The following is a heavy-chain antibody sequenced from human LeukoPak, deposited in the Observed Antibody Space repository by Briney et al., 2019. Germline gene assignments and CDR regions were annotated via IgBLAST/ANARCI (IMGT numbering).Heavy chain of an antibody. CDR1: GYTFTGYY. CDR3: ARTTVTDDYFDY. J-gene: IGHJ4*02. Sequence: RASVKVSCKASGYTFTGYYMHWVRQAPGQGLEWMGWINPNSGGTNYAQKFQGRVTMTRDTSISTAYMELSRLRSDDMAVYYCARTTVTDDYFDYWGQGTLVTVSS. V-gene: IGHV1-2*02. CDR2: INPNSGGT. D-gene: IGHD4-17*01.